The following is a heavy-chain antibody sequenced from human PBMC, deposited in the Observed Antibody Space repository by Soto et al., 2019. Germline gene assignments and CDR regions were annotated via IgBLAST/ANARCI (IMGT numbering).Heavy chain of an antibody. CDR3: ASDMSTM. CDR1: GYTFTSHD. CDR2: MNPNSGHT. J-gene: IGHJ4*02. V-gene: IGHV1-8*01. D-gene: IGHD2-2*01. Sequence: QVQLVQSGAEVKKPGASVKVSCKASGYTFTSHDINWMRQATGQGLEWMGWMNPNSGHTNYAQKFQGRVTMTRDTSISTAYMELTNLRSEDTGIYYSASDMSTMWGQGTLVTVSS.